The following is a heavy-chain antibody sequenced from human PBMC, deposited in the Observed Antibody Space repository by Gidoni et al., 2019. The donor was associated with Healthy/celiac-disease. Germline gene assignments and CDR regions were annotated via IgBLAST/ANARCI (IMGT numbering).Heavy chain of an antibody. J-gene: IGHJ6*02. CDR3: ARGTNYYYYYYGMDV. CDR1: GGSISSGSYY. V-gene: IGHV4-61*02. D-gene: IGHD1-1*01. Sequence: QVQLQESGPGLVKPSQTLSLTCTVSGGSISSGSYYWRWIRQPAGKGLEWIGRIYTSGSTNYNPSLKSRVTISVDTSKNQFSLKLRSVTAADTAVYYCARGTNYYYYYYGMDVWGQGTTVTVSS. CDR2: IYTSGST.